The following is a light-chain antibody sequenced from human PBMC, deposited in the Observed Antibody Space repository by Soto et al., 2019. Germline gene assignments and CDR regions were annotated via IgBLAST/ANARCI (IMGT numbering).Light chain of an antibody. Sequence: QTVVTQEPSLTLSPGGTVTLSCASSTGAVTSGHYSNWIQQKPGQAPRALIYGTTNKHSWTPARFSGSLIGGKAALTLSGVQPEDEAEYYCLLYYGGAQVFGGGTKLTVL. CDR2: GTT. CDR3: LLYYGGAQV. CDR1: TGAVTSGHY. V-gene: IGLV7-43*01. J-gene: IGLJ3*02.